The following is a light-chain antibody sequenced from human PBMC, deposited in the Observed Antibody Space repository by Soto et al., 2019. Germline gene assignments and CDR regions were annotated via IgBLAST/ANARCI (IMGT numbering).Light chain of an antibody. CDR1: QSVPNNY. V-gene: IGKV3-20*01. CDR3: QQCGSSTT. J-gene: IGKJ1*01. Sequence: EIVLTQSPGTLSLSPGERATLSCRASQSVPNNYLAWYQQKSGQAPRRLIFGASFRASGVPDRFSGSGSGTDFTLTISRLEPEDFAVYHCQQCGSSTTFGQGTKVDIK. CDR2: GAS.